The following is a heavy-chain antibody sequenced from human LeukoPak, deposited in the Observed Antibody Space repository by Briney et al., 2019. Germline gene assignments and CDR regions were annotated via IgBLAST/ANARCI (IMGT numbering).Heavy chain of an antibody. D-gene: IGHD4-23*01. Sequence: SETLSLTCTVSGGSISSYYWSWIRQPAGKGLEWIGRIYTSGSTNYNPSLKSRVTMSVDTSKNQFSLKLNSVTAADTAVYYCARVKLTPYYYYGMDVWGQGTTVTVSS. J-gene: IGHJ6*02. CDR3: ARVKLTPYYYYGMDV. CDR1: GGSISSYY. V-gene: IGHV4-4*07. CDR2: IYTSGST.